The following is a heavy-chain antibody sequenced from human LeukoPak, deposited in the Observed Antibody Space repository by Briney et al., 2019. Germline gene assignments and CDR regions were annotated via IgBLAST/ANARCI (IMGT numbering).Heavy chain of an antibody. CDR3: ARDFSVHYNGPFDY. CDR1: GFTFSDYE. Sequence: PGGSLRLSCAASGFTFSDYELIWVRQAPGKGLEWVAVVSYDGSNKYYADSVKGRFTISRDNSKNTLYLQMNSLRAEDTAVYYCARDFSVHYNGPFDYWGQGTLVTVSP. D-gene: IGHD3-10*01. V-gene: IGHV3-30*04. J-gene: IGHJ4*02. CDR2: VSYDGSNK.